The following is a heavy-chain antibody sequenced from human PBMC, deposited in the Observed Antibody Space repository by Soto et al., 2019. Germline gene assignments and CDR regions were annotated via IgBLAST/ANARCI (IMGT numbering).Heavy chain of an antibody. D-gene: IGHD3-22*01. Sequence: GGSLRLSCAASGFTFSSYSMNWVRQAPGKGLEWVSYISSSSSTIYYADSVKGRFTISRDNAKNSLYLQMNSLRDEDTAVYYCARGDNDSSGYYSLNWFDPWGQGILVTVSS. CDR2: ISSSSSTI. V-gene: IGHV3-48*02. CDR3: ARGDNDSSGYYSLNWFDP. CDR1: GFTFSSYS. J-gene: IGHJ5*02.